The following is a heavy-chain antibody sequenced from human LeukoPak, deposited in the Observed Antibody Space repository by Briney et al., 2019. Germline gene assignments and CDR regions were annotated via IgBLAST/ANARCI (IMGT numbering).Heavy chain of an antibody. V-gene: IGHV3-23*01. J-gene: IGHJ4*02. Sequence: PGGSLRLSCTASGFTFSDYAMSRVRQAPGKGLDWVSASSGSGGNTYYADSVKGRFTISRDYSKNTLYLQMNRLRAEDTALYYCAKGPYDSTGYYYPFDYWGQGTLVTVSS. CDR3: AKGPYDSTGYYYPFDY. CDR2: SSGSGGNT. CDR1: GFTFSDYA. D-gene: IGHD3-22*01.